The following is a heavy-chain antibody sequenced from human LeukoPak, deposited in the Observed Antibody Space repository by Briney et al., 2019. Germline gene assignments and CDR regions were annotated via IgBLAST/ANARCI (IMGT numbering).Heavy chain of an antibody. Sequence: SETLSLTCAVYGGSFSGYYWSWIRQPPGKGLEWIGEINHSGSTNYNPSLKSRVTITVDTSKNQFSLKLSSVTAADTAVYYCARSRAAVVTGELIPSFYYGMDVWGQGTTVTVSS. J-gene: IGHJ6*02. CDR2: INHSGST. CDR3: ARSRAAVVTGELIPSFYYGMDV. V-gene: IGHV4-34*01. CDR1: GGSFSGYY. D-gene: IGHD3-16*01.